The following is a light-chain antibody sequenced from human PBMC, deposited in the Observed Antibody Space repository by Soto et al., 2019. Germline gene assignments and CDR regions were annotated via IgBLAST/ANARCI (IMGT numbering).Light chain of an antibody. CDR1: SSNIGAGYD. Sequence: QSVLTQPPSVSGAPGQRVTISCTGSSSNIGAGYDVHWYQQHPGTAPKLLIYGNSNRPSGVPDRFSGSKSGTSASLAITGLQADDEADYYCQSYDSSLSGVFGSGTKVTVL. J-gene: IGLJ1*01. V-gene: IGLV1-40*01. CDR3: QSYDSSLSGV. CDR2: GNS.